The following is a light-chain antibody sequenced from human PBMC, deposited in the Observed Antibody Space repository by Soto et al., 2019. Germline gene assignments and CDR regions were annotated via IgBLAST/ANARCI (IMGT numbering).Light chain of an antibody. CDR2: WAS. CDR3: QQYYSTPPT. V-gene: IGKV4-1*01. J-gene: IGKJ1*01. Sequence: DIVMTQSPDSLAVSLGERATINCKSSQSVLYSSNNKNYLAWYQQKPGQPPKLLIYWASTRESGVPDRFSGSGSGTDCTLTISSLQAADVAVYYCQQYYSTPPTFGQGTKVEIK. CDR1: QSVLYSSNNKNY.